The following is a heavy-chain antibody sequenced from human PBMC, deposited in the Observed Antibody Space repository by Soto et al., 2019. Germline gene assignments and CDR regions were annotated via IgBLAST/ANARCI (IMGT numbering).Heavy chain of an antibody. CDR2: ISYDGSNK. J-gene: IGHJ4*02. D-gene: IGHD3-3*01. V-gene: IGHV3-30*18. CDR1: GFTFSSYG. Sequence: QVQLVESGGGVVQPGRSLRLSCAASGFTFSSYGMHWVRQAPGKGLEWVAVISYDGSNKYYADSVKGRFTISRDNSKNTQYLQMNSLRAEDTAVYYCAKSELRYLEWLHYWGQGTLVTLSS. CDR3: AKSELRYLEWLHY.